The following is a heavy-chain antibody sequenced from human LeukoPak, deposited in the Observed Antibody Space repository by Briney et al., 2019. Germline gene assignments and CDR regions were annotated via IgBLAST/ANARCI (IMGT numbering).Heavy chain of an antibody. D-gene: IGHD1-26*01. CDR1: GYTLTELS. CDR2: FDPEDGET. J-gene: IGHJ4*02. CDR3: ARDLWRVGATTTFDY. Sequence: ASVKVSCKVSGYTLTELSMHWVRQAPGKGLEWMGGFDPEDGETIYAQKFQGRVTMTEDTSTDTAYMELSSLRSEDTAVYYCARDLWRVGATTTFDYWGQGTLVTVSS. V-gene: IGHV1-24*01.